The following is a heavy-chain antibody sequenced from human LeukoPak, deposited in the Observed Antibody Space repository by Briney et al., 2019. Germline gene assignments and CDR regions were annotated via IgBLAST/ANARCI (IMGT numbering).Heavy chain of an antibody. J-gene: IGHJ4*02. CDR2: IYSGGST. Sequence: GGSLRLSGAASGFTVSSNYMSWVRQAPGKGLEWVSVIYSGGSTYYADSVKGRFTISRHNSKNTLYLQMNSLRAEDTAIYYCARGGGGRYFDFWGQGTLVTVSS. V-gene: IGHV3-53*01. D-gene: IGHD3-10*01. CDR1: GFTVSSNY. CDR3: ARGGGGRYFDF.